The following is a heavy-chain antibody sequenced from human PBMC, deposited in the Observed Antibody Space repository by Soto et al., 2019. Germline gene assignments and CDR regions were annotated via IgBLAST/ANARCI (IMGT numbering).Heavy chain of an antibody. CDR1: GVSFSTLG. CDR2: IIPLFGKA. V-gene: IGHV1-69*06. CDR3: ATAHNSGWYFFDY. Sequence: SVKVSCKASGVSFSTLGINWVRQAPGQGLEWMGGIIPLFGKARYAETSQGRVTITADTSTGTAYMEVSSLRSDDTAVFYCATAHNSGWYFFDYWGPGTLVTVSS. J-gene: IGHJ4*02. D-gene: IGHD6-19*01.